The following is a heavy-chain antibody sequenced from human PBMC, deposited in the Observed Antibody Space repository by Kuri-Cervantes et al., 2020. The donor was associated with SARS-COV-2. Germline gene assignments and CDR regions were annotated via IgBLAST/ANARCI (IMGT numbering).Heavy chain of an antibody. CDR3: ARDKPTYYYDSSGYYYEYYFDY. CDR1: GFTFGDYA. Sequence: GGSLRLSCTASGFTFGDYAMSWVRQAPGKGLEWVANIKQDGSEKYYVDSVKGRFTISRDNAKNSLYLQMNSLRAEDTAVYYCARDKPTYYYDSSGYYYEYYFDYWGQGTLVTVSS. V-gene: IGHV3-7*01. CDR2: IKQDGSEK. J-gene: IGHJ4*02. D-gene: IGHD3-22*01.